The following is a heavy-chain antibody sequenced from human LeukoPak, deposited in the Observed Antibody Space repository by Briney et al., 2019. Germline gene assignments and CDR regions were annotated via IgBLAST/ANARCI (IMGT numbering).Heavy chain of an antibody. V-gene: IGHV4-61*02. CDR3: ARDAPGRITMCGVGGGYYYYGMDV. Sequence: PSQTLSLTCTVSGGSISSGSYYWSWIRQPAGKGLEWIGRIYTSGSTNYNPSLKSRVTISVDTPKNQFSLKLSSVTAADTAVYYCARDAPGRITMCGVGGGYYYYGMDVWGQGTTVTVSS. J-gene: IGHJ6*02. D-gene: IGHD3-3*01. CDR2: IYTSGST. CDR1: GGSISSGSYY.